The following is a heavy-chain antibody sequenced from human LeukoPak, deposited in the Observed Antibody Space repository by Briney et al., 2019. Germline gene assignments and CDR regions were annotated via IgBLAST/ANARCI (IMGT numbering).Heavy chain of an antibody. CDR2: ISGSGGST. CDR3: AKVQPRTSSPYYDFWSGYYRPDYFDY. Sequence: GGSLRLSCAASGFTFSSYAMSWVRQAPGKGLEWVSAISGSGGSTYYADSVKGRFTISRDNSKNTLYLQMNSLRAEDTAVYYCAKVQPRTSSPYYDFWSGYYRPDYFDYWGQGTLVTVSS. V-gene: IGHV3-23*01. D-gene: IGHD3-3*01. CDR1: GFTFSSYA. J-gene: IGHJ4*02.